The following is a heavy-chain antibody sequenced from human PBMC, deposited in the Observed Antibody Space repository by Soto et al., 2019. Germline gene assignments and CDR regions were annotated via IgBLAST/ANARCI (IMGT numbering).Heavy chain of an antibody. CDR1: GFTVSSNY. D-gene: IGHD4-17*01. CDR2: IWYDGSNK. CDR3: ARDGTTRYYYYGMDV. V-gene: IGHV3-33*08. J-gene: IGHJ6*02. Sequence: GGSLRLSCAASGFTVSSNYMSWVRQAPGKGLEWVAVIWYDGSNKYYADSVKGRFTISRDNSKNTLYLQMNSLRAEDTAVYYCARDGTTRYYYYGMDVWGQGTTVTVSS.